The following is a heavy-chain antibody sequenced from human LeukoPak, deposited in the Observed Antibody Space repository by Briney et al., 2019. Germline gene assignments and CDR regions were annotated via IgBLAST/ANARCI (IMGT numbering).Heavy chain of an antibody. CDR3: ARVLAVAGSNWFDP. CDR1: GGTFSSYA. J-gene: IGHJ5*02. D-gene: IGHD6-19*01. Sequence: GSSVKVSCKASGGTFSSYAISWVRQAPGQGLEWMGWISAYNVNTNYAQKLQGRVTMTTDTSTSTAYMELRSLRSDDTAVYYCARVLAVAGSNWFDPWGQGTLVTVSS. V-gene: IGHV1-18*01. CDR2: ISAYNVNT.